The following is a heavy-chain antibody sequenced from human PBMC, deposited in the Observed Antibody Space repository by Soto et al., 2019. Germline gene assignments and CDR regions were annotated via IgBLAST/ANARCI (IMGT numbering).Heavy chain of an antibody. CDR3: ARVFGTYYDILTGLWGGRFDY. V-gene: IGHV1-46*03. Sequence: QVQLVQSGAEEKQPGASVKVSCKASGYSFSNNYVVWVRQAPGQGLEWMGIINPSGGSTSYAQKFQDRVTMTWDTATSTVYIELSSLRSEDTAVFYCARVFGTYYDILTGLWGGRFDYWGQGTQVTVSS. D-gene: IGHD3-9*01. CDR2: INPSGGST. CDR1: GYSFSNNY. J-gene: IGHJ4*02.